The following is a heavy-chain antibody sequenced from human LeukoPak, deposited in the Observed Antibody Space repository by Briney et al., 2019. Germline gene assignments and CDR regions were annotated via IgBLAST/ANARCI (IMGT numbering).Heavy chain of an antibody. D-gene: IGHD1-26*01. CDR1: GFTFNRYS. J-gene: IGHJ6*03. V-gene: IGHV3-21*01. CDR2: IDSSSYI. CDR3: ARGSGGAKENSYYYMDV. Sequence: GGSLRLSCAASGFTFNRYSMNWVRQAPGKGLEWVSSIDSSSYIYYADSVRGRFTISRDDAKNSLYLQMNSLRAEDTAVYYCARGSGGAKENSYYYMDVWGKGTTVTVSS.